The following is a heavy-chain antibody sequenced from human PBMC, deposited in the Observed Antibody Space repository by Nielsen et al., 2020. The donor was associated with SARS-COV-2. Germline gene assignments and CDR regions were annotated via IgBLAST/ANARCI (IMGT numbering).Heavy chain of an antibody. V-gene: IGHV5-51*01. Sequence: GESLKISCKGSGYSFSTYWIVWVRQMPGKGLEWMGMVYPDDSDTRYSPSFQGQVTISVDKSIRTAFLQWNSLKASDTAMYYCARRSIGDTNWFDPWGQGTLVTVSS. D-gene: IGHD3-16*01. J-gene: IGHJ5*02. CDR3: ARRSIGDTNWFDP. CDR2: VYPDDSDT. CDR1: GYSFSTYW.